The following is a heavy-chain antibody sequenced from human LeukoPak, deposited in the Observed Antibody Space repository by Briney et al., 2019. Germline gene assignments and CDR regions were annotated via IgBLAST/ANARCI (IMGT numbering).Heavy chain of an antibody. D-gene: IGHD5-18*01. V-gene: IGHV1-2*02. CDR2: INPHSGDT. CDR3: ASGLSSLFSFGAALDYYMDV. CDR1: GYTFTNHY. Sequence: ASVKVSCKASGYTFTNHYMHWVRQARGQGLEWMGWINPHSGDTNCAQKFQGRVIMTRDTSISTAYMELSSLRSDDTAMYYCASGLSSLFSFGAALDYYMDVWGKGTPVTVSS. J-gene: IGHJ6*03.